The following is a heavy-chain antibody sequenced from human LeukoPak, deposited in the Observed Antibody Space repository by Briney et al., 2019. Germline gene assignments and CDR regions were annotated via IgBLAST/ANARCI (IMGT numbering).Heavy chain of an antibody. CDR2: ISGSGGCT. V-gene: IGHV3-23*01. Sequence: GGSLRLSCAASGFTFSSYAMSGVRQAPGEELEGVSAISGSGGCTYYADSVKGRFTISRDNSKNTLYLQMNSLRAEDTAVYYCAKTREAFVLMVYAAAHAFDIWGQGTMVTVSS. CDR3: AKTREAFVLMVYAAAHAFDI. CDR1: GFTFSSYA. D-gene: IGHD2-8*01. J-gene: IGHJ3*02.